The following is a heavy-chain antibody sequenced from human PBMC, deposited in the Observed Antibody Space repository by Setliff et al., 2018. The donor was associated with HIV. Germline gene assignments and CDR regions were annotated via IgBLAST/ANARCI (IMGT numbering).Heavy chain of an antibody. J-gene: IGHJ5*02. D-gene: IGHD3-22*01. CDR3: ASRVYYYDSNKVLREEGFDP. CDR2: IYYNEKT. CDR1: GGSASNSRYY. Sequence: SETLSLTCTVSGGSASNSRYYWAWIRQPPGKGLEYIGSIYYNEKTYYSPSLKGRVTISVATSKNQFSLNLTSVTAADTAVYFCASRVYYYDSNKVLREEGFDPWGQGTLVTVSS. V-gene: IGHV4-39*01.